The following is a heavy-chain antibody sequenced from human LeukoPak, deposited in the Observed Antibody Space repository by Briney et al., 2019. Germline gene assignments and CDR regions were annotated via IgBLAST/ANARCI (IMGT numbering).Heavy chain of an antibody. CDR2: INPNSGET. Sequence: ASVKVSCKASGYTLSGSYIHWVRQAPGQGLEWMGWINPNSGETNYAQKFQGGVTLTRDTSISTFYMEVSRLRSDDTAVYFCARYNWNDVVSALDYWGQGTLVTVSS. CDR1: GYTLSGSY. V-gene: IGHV1-2*02. CDR3: ARYNWNDVVSALDY. J-gene: IGHJ4*02. D-gene: IGHD1-1*01.